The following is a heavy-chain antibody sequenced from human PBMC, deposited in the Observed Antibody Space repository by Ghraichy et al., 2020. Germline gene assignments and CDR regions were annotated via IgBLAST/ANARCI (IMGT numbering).Heavy chain of an antibody. J-gene: IGHJ4*02. D-gene: IGHD4-17*01. CDR2: INGGGGIT. CDR3: AKEPPMSTVSPD. Sequence: GGSLRLSCSGSGFTFSIYAMSWVRQAPGKGLEWVSGINGGGGITDYADSVKGRFIISRDNSKNTLYLQMNSLRAEDTAVYYCAKEPPMSTVSPDWGQGTPVTVSS. V-gene: IGHV3-23*01. CDR1: GFTFSIYA.